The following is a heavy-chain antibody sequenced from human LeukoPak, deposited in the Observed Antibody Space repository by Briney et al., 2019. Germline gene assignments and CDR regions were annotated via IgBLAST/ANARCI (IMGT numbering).Heavy chain of an antibody. V-gene: IGHV3-21*01. CDR2: ISSSSSYI. J-gene: IGHJ4*02. CDR3: ARTYSSLRGTFDY. CDR1: GFTFSSYW. Sequence: GGSLRPSCAASGFTFSSYWMNWVRQAPGKGLEWVSSISSSSSYIYYADSVKGRFTISRDNAKNSLYLQMNSLRAEDTAVYYCARTYSSLRGTFDYWGQGTLVTVSS. D-gene: IGHD6-6*01.